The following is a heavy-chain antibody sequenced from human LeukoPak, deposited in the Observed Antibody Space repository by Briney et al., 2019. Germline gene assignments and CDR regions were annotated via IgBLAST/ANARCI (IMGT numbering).Heavy chain of an antibody. CDR1: GYSFTTYW. D-gene: IGHD6-19*01. CDR3: ARLKYSSGWYRPFDY. Sequence: ESLKISCKGSGYSFTTYWIGWVRQMLGKGLEWMGIIYAGDSDTRYSPSFQGQVTISADKSISTAYLQWSSLKASDTAMYYCARLKYSSGWYRPFDYWGQGTLVTVSS. J-gene: IGHJ4*02. CDR2: IYAGDSDT. V-gene: IGHV5-51*01.